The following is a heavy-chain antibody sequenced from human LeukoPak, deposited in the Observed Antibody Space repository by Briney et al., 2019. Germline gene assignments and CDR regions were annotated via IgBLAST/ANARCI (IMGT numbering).Heavy chain of an antibody. Sequence: SETLSLTCTVSGGSITGSSYYWGRIRQPPGKGLEWIGNMFYSGRTYYNAALKSRVTISGDTSKNQFSLKLSSVTAADTAVYYCASCGYSGYAIDYWGQGALVTVSS. CDR3: ASCGYSGYAIDY. CDR1: GGSITGSSYY. CDR2: MFYSGRT. V-gene: IGHV4-39*01. D-gene: IGHD5-12*01. J-gene: IGHJ4*02.